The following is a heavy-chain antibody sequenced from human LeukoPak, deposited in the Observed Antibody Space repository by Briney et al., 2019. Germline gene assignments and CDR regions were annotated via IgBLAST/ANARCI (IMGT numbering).Heavy chain of an antibody. Sequence: SVKVSCKASGGTFSSYAISWVRQAPGQGLEWMGRIVPILGIANYAQKFQGGVTITADKSTSTAYMELSSLRSEDTAVYYCARFRCSSTSCHSSFDYWGQGTLVTVSS. CDR1: GGTFSSYA. CDR3: ARFRCSSTSCHSSFDY. CDR2: IVPILGIA. D-gene: IGHD2-2*01. J-gene: IGHJ4*02. V-gene: IGHV1-69*04.